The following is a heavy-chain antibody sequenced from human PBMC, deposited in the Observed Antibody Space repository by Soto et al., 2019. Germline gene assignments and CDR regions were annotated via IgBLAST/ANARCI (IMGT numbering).Heavy chain of an antibody. CDR1: GYTFTSYG. CDR2: ISAYNGNT. V-gene: IGHV1-18*01. Sequence: GASVKVSCKASGYTFTSYGISCVRQAPEQGLEWMGWISAYNGNTNYAQKLQGRVTMTTDTSTSTAYMELRSLRSDDTAVYYCARVVDCSSTSCYDYWGQGTLVTVSS. J-gene: IGHJ4*02. D-gene: IGHD2-2*01. CDR3: ARVVDCSSTSCYDY.